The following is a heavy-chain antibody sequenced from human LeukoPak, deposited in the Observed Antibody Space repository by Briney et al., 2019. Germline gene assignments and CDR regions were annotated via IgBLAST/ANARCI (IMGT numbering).Heavy chain of an antibody. Sequence: GGSLRLSCAASGFTFSSYGMHWGRQAPGKGLEWVAVISYDGSNKYYAESVKGRFTISRDNSKNTMYMQMNSLKNEDMVIYYCAKEDVVVITIRYFQHWGQGTLVTVSS. CDR2: ISYDGSNK. D-gene: IGHD3-22*01. CDR1: GFTFSSYG. CDR3: AKEDVVVITIRYFQH. V-gene: IGHV3-30*18. J-gene: IGHJ1*01.